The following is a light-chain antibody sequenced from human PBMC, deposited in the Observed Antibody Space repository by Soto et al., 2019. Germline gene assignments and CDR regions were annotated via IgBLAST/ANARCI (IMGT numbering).Light chain of an antibody. Sequence: EIVLTQSPGTLSLSPGERATLSCRASQSVFTSLAWFQQKPGQAPKLLISDTSNRAGGIPARFSGSGSGTDFTLTISSLEPEDFAVYYCQQYNNWPSFGQGTRLEIK. CDR3: QQYNNWPS. CDR1: QSVFTS. CDR2: DTS. V-gene: IGKV3-11*01. J-gene: IGKJ5*01.